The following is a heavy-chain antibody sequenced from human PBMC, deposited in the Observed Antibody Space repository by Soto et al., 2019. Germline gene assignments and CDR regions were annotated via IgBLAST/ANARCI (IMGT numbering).Heavy chain of an antibody. Sequence: SQTLSLTCALSGDSVSSNSAAWNWIRQSPSRCLEWLGRTYYRSKWYNDYAVSVKSRITINPDTSKNQFSLQLNTVTPEDTAVYYCARGKLNCSSTSCYFYYYYGMDVWGQGTTVTVSS. V-gene: IGHV6-1*01. CDR3: ARGKLNCSSTSCYFYYYYGMDV. J-gene: IGHJ6*02. CDR2: TYYRSKWYN. CDR1: GDSVSSNSAA. D-gene: IGHD2-2*01.